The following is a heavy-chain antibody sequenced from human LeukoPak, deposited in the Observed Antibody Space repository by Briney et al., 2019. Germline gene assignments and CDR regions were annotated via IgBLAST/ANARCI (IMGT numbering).Heavy chain of an antibody. CDR3: SRENGAFFLFGY. V-gene: IGHV4-4*02. D-gene: IGHD2/OR15-2a*01. CDR1: GGSISNTNL. J-gene: IGHJ4*02. CDR2: ISLTGLT. Sequence: SGTLSLTCGVSGGSISNTNLWSWFRQPPEQGLEWIGEISLTGLTHYNPSLESRVTVSLDKSKNQLSLNLTSVTAADTAVYYCSRENGAFFLFGYWGEGTLVTVLS.